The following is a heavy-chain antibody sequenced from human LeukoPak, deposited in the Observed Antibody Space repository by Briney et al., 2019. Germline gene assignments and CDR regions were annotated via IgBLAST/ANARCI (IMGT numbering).Heavy chain of an antibody. V-gene: IGHV1-18*01. Sequence: GASVKVSCKASGYTFTSYGISWVRQAPGQGLEWMGWISAYNGNTNYAQKLQGRVTMTTDTSTSTAYMELRSLRSDDTAVYYCARDLGVLGYCSSTSCYVAGAFDIWGQGTMVTVSS. CDR1: GYTFTSYG. D-gene: IGHD2-2*01. CDR2: ISAYNGNT. CDR3: ARDLGVLGYCSSTSCYVAGAFDI. J-gene: IGHJ3*02.